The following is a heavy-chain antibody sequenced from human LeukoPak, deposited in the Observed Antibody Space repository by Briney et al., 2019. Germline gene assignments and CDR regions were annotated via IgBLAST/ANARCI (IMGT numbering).Heavy chain of an antibody. CDR3: ARDGGSGWSFGLAR. CDR2: ISSSSSYI. CDR1: GFTFSSYA. Sequence: SGGSLRLSCAASGFTFSSYAMSWVRQAPGEGLEWVSSISSSSSYIYYADSVKGRFTISRDNAKNSLYLQMNSLRAEDTAVYYCARDGGSGWSFGLARWGQGTLVTVSS. V-gene: IGHV3-21*01. J-gene: IGHJ4*02. D-gene: IGHD6-19*01.